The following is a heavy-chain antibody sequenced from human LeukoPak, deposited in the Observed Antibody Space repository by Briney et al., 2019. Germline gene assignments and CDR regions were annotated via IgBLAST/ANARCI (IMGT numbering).Heavy chain of an antibody. CDR1: GFTFSSYW. CDR3: TSFRGGDFPPV. V-gene: IGHV3-74*01. CDR2: VNSDGTTT. Sequence: PGGSLRLSCAASGFTFSSYWMHWVRQAPGKGLVWVSRVNSDGTTTTYADSVRGRFTISRDNAKNTLYLQMNSLRAEDTAVYYRTSFRGGDFPPVWGQGTLVTVSS. D-gene: IGHD2/OR15-2a*01. J-gene: IGHJ4*02.